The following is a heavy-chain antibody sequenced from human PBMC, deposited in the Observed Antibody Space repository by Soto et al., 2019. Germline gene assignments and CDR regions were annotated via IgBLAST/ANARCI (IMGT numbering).Heavy chain of an antibody. V-gene: IGHV3-30*03. J-gene: IGHJ4*02. Sequence: GGSLRLSCAASGFTFSTYGMHWVRQAPGKGLEWVTVISYDGSNKYSADSVKGRFTISRDNSKNTLYLQMNSLRAEDTAMYYCPRDTDGLHYRGPGTLVTVSS. CDR1: GFTFSTYG. CDR2: ISYDGSNK. CDR3: PRDTDGLHY.